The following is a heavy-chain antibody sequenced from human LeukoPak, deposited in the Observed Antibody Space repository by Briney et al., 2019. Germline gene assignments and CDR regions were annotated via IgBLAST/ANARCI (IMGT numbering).Heavy chain of an antibody. CDR3: ARGGVGMATIKKAFFDY. D-gene: IGHD5-24*01. V-gene: IGHV3-23*01. Sequence: GGSLRLSCAASGFTFSSYAMSWVRQAPGKGLEWVSAISGSGGSTYYADSVKGRFTISRDNSKNTLYLQMNSLRAEDTAVYYCARGGVGMATIKKAFFDYWGKGTLVTVSS. J-gene: IGHJ4*02. CDR2: ISGSGGST. CDR1: GFTFSSYA.